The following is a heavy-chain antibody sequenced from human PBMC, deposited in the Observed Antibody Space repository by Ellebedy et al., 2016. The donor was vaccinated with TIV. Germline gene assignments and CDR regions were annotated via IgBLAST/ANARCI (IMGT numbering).Heavy chain of an antibody. V-gene: IGHV4-59*01. D-gene: IGHD6-6*01. CDR2: IYYSGST. CDR3: ARGLSSSPLY. Sequence: MPSETLSLTCTVPGGSISSYYWSWIRQPPGKGLEWIGYIYYSGSTNYNPSLKSRVTISVDTSKNQFSLKLSSVTAADTAVYYCARGLSSSPLYWGQGTLVTVSS. CDR1: GGSISSYY. J-gene: IGHJ4*02.